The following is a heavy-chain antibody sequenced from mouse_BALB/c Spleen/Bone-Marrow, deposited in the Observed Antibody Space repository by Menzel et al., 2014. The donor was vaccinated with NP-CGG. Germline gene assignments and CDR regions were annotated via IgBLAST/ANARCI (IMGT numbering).Heavy chain of an antibody. CDR3: TREGYYGSSPAWFAY. V-gene: IGHV1-15*01. D-gene: IGHD1-1*01. Sequence: QVHVKQSGAELVRPGASVTLSCKASGYTFTDYEMHWVKQTPVHGLEWIGAIDPETGGTAYNQEFKGKATLTADKSSSTAYMELRSLTSEDSAVYYCTREGYYGSSPAWFAYWGQGTLVTVSA. J-gene: IGHJ3*01. CDR1: GYTFTDYE. CDR2: IDPETGGT.